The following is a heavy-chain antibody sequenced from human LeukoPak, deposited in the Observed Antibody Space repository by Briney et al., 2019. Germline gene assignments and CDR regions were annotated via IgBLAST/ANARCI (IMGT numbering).Heavy chain of an antibody. CDR1: GGSISSSGYY. CDR3: ARTRQVVPAAIGDDAFDI. J-gene: IGHJ3*02. D-gene: IGHD2-2*01. Sequence: SETLSLTCTVSGGSISSSGYYWGWIRQPPGRGLEWIGSVYYSENTYYNPSLKSRVTISVGTSKNQFSLKLSSVTAADTAVYYCARTRQVVPAAIGDDAFDIWGQGTMATVSS. V-gene: IGHV4-39*07. CDR2: VYYSENT.